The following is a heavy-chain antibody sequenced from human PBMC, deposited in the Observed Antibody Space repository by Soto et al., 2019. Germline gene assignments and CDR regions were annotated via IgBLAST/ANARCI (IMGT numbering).Heavy chain of an antibody. J-gene: IGHJ5*02. V-gene: IGHV4-39*01. CDR2: IYYSGST. CDR1: GGSISSSSYY. Sequence: SETLSLTCTVSGGSISSSSYYWLWIRQPPWKGLEWIGSIYYSGSTYYNPSLKSRATISVDTSKNQFSLKLSSVTAADTAVYYCARHITQREQQLVLGWFDPWGQGTLVTVSS. D-gene: IGHD6-13*01. CDR3: ARHITQREQQLVLGWFDP.